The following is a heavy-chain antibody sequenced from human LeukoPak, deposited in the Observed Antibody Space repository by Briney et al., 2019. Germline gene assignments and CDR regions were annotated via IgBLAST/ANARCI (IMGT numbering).Heavy chain of an antibody. V-gene: IGHV4-31*03. D-gene: IGHD3-22*01. CDR1: GGSISSGGYY. CDR3: ARSQKLDYYDSSGRNGHWYFDL. CDR2: IYYSGST. Sequence: SETLSLTCTVSGGSISSGGYYWSWIRQHPGKGLEWIGYIYYSGSTYYNPSLKSRVTISVDTSKNQFSLKLSSVTAADTAVYYCARSQKLDYYDSSGRNGHWYFDLWGRGTLVTVSS. J-gene: IGHJ2*01.